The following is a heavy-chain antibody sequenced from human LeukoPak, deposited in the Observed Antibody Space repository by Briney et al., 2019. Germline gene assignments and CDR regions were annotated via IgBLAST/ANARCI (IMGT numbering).Heavy chain of an antibody. Sequence: SETLSLTCTVSGDSINNNYWNWIRQPPGKGLEWIGEINHSGSTNYNPSLKSRVTISVDTSKNQFSLKLSSVTAADTAVYYCARGRSSGRYIDYWGQGTLVTVSS. CDR1: GDSINNNY. D-gene: IGHD6-19*01. V-gene: IGHV4-34*01. CDR3: ARGRSSGRYIDY. J-gene: IGHJ4*02. CDR2: INHSGST.